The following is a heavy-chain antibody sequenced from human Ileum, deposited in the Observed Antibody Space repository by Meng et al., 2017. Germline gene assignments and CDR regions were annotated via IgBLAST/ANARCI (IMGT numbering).Heavy chain of an antibody. V-gene: IGHV3-23*01. D-gene: IGHD2-8*01. J-gene: IGHJ2*01. CDR3: AKGVWYFDL. CDR1: RFAFSSNA. Sequence: GESLKISCAASRFAFSSNAMTWVRQAPGKGLEWVSTISSTDGSTSYTASVRGRFTISRDNSRNTLYLQMNSLSAEDTAVYYCAKGVWYFDLWGRGTLVTVSS. CDR2: ISSTDGST.